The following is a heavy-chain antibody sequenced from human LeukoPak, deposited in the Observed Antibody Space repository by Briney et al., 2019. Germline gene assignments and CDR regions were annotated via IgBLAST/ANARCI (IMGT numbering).Heavy chain of an antibody. J-gene: IGHJ4*02. CDR1: GFTFSIYA. D-gene: IGHD3-22*01. CDR3: AKDINYLSPHHDSSGYYNY. V-gene: IGHV3-23*01. CDR2: ISCSGGST. Sequence: PGGSLRLSCAASGFTFSIYAMSWVRQAPGKGLEWVSAISCSGGSTYYADSVKGRFTISRDNSKNTLYLQMNSLRAEDTAVYYCAKDINYLSPHHDSSGYYNYWGQGTLVTVSS.